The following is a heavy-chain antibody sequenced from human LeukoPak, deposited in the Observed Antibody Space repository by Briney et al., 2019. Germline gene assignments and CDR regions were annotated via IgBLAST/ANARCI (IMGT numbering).Heavy chain of an antibody. CDR1: GYTFTSYD. D-gene: IGHD3-22*01. J-gene: IGHJ4*02. CDR3: ARTTITMIALFYY. CDR2: MNPNSGNT. V-gene: IGHV1-8*01. Sequence: GASVKVSCXASGYTFTSYDINWVRQATGQGLEWMVWMNPNSGNTGYAQKFQGRVTMTRNTSISTAYMELSSLRSEDTAVYYCARTTITMIALFYYWGQGTLVTVSS.